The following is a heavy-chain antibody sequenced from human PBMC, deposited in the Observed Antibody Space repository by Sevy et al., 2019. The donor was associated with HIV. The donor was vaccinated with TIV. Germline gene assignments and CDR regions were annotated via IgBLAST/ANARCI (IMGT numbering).Heavy chain of an antibody. CDR1: GVSISTHS. CDR2: IYYNGNA. CDR3: ARDMDNFYGMDV. V-gene: IGHV4-59*11. J-gene: IGHJ6*02. D-gene: IGHD3-10*01. Sequence: SESLSLTCTVSGVSISTHSWSWIRQPPGKGLEYIGYIYYNGNANYNPSVQSRVTISGDTSMNQLSLKLTSVTAADTAVYYCARDMDNFYGMDVWGQGTTVTVSS.